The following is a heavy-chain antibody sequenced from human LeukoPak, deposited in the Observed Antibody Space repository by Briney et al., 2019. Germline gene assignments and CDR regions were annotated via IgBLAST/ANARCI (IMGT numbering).Heavy chain of an antibody. D-gene: IGHD3-22*01. Sequence: GGSLRLSCAASGFTFSSYSMNWVRQAPGKGPEWVSYISSSSSTIYYADSVKGRFTISRDNAKNSLYLQMNSLRDEDTAVYYCARGSKAYYYDSSGTTGAFDIWGQGTMVTVSS. J-gene: IGHJ3*02. CDR2: ISSSSSTI. CDR3: ARGSKAYYYDSSGTTGAFDI. V-gene: IGHV3-48*02. CDR1: GFTFSSYS.